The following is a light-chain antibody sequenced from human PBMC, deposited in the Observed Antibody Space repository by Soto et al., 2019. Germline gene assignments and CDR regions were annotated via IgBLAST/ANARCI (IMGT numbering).Light chain of an antibody. CDR2: TAS. V-gene: IGKV1-9*01. J-gene: IGKJ1*01. CDR1: QGISSH. CDR3: QQLNSFPPT. Sequence: DIQLTQSPSFLSASVGDRVTITCRASQGISSHLTWYQQKPGKAPKLLIYTASTLQSGVPSRFSGSGSGTEFTLTNSSLQPEDFATYYCQQLNSFPPTFGQGTKVEVK.